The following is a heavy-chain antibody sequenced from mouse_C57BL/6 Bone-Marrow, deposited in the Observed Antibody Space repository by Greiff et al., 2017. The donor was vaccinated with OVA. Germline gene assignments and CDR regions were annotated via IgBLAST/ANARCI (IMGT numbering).Heavy chain of an antibody. CDR1: GFTFSDYY. J-gene: IGHJ1*03. V-gene: IGHV5-16*01. CDR3: ARDRGYYYGSSSYWYFDV. CDR2: INYDGSST. D-gene: IGHD1-1*01. Sequence: EVQRVESEGGLVQPGSSMKLSCTASGFTFSDYYMAWVRQVPEKGLEWVANINYDGSSTYYLDSLKSRFIISRDNAKNILYLQMSSLKSEDTATYYCARDRGYYYGSSSYWYFDVWGTGTTVTVSS.